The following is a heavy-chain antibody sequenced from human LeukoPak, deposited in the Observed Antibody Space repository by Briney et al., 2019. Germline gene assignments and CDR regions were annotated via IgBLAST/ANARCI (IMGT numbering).Heavy chain of an antibody. V-gene: IGHV3-48*03. CDR1: RFIFSSYD. D-gene: IGHD3-22*01. CDR3: ARSREKYYYDSSGPNVGY. Sequence: GGSLRLSCAASRFIFSSYDMHWVRQAPGKGLEWVSYISSDGDTLYYADSVKGRFTISRDNAKNSLHLQMSSLRAEDTAVYYCARSREKYYYDSSGPNVGYWGQGTLVTVSS. CDR2: ISSDGDTL. J-gene: IGHJ4*02.